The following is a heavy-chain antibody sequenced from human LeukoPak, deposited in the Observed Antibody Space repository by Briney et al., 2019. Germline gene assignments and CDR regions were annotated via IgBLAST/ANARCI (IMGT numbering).Heavy chain of an antibody. J-gene: IGHJ4*02. CDR2: IYYSGNT. CDR3: ARQTGSGLFILP. Sequence: SETLSLTCTVSGYSVKSANYWGWIRQPPGKGLEWIGSIYYSGNTYYNASLKSQVSISIDTSKNQFSLRLTSVTAADTAVYYCARQTGSGLFILPGGQGTLVTVSS. V-gene: IGHV4-38-2*02. CDR1: GYSVKSANY. D-gene: IGHD3/OR15-3a*01.